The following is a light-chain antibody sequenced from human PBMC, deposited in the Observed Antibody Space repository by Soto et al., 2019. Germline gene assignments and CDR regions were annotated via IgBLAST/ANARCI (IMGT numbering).Light chain of an antibody. CDR3: GTWDSSLSAYV. Sequence: VLTQPPSVSAAPGQEVTISCSGSSSNIGNNYVSWYQQLPGTAPKLLIYDNNKRPSGIPDRFSGSKSGTSATLGITGLQTGDEADYYCGTWDSSLSAYVFGTGTKVTVL. V-gene: IGLV1-51*01. J-gene: IGLJ1*01. CDR1: SSNIGNNY. CDR2: DNN.